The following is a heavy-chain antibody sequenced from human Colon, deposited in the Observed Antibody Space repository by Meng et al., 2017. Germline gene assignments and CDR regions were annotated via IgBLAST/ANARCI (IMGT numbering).Heavy chain of an antibody. CDR3: ARYVFDSSSLYSNWFDP. V-gene: IGHV4-31*03. D-gene: IGHD3-22*01. Sequence: QVQLQESGPRLVRPSGTLSLTCTLAGGSISSGTYYWGWIRQLPGKGLEWIAYIHYSGSTYYSPSLKSRVTISVDTSKNQLSLKLSSMTAADTAVYYCARYVFDSSSLYSNWFDPWGQGTLVTVSS. J-gene: IGHJ5*02. CDR1: GGSISSGTYY. CDR2: IHYSGST.